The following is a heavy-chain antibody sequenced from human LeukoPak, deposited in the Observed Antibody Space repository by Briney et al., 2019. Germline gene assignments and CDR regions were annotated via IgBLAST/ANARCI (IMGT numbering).Heavy chain of an antibody. D-gene: IGHD1-26*01. Sequence: GRSLRLSCAASGFTFSSYGMHWVRQAPGKGLEWVAVIWYGGSNKYYADSVKGRFTISRDNSKNTLYLQMNSLRAEDTAVYYCAKDFGGSYSYFDYWGQGTLVTVSS. J-gene: IGHJ4*02. CDR1: GFTFSSYG. CDR3: AKDFGGSYSYFDY. CDR2: IWYGGSNK. V-gene: IGHV3-30*18.